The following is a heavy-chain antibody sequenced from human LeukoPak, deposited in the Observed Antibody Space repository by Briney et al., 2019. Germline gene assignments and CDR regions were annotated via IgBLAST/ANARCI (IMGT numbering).Heavy chain of an antibody. CDR3: AKESGKFDY. CDR2: ISADGGST. CDR1: GLNFDDSA. V-gene: IGHV3-43*02. Sequence: PGGSLRLSCVASGLNFDDSAMHWVRQAPGKGLEWVSLISADGGSTFSADSVKGRFGISRDKSKNSLYLQMNSLRSEDTAMYYCAKESGKFDYWGQGTLVAVSS. J-gene: IGHJ4*02.